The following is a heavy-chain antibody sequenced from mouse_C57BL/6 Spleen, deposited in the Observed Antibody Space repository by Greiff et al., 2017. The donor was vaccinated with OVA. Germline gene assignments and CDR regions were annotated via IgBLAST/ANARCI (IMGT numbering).Heavy chain of an antibody. CDR3: ALNYDYGYYAMGY. D-gene: IGHD2-4*01. J-gene: IGHJ4*01. V-gene: IGHV14-3*01. CDR2: IDPANGNT. Sequence: VQLQQSVAELVRPGASVKLSCTASGFNIKNTYMHWVKQRPEQGLEWIGRIDPANGNTKYAPKFPGKATLTADTSSNTAYLQPSSLTSQDTAIYYCALNYDYGYYAMGYWGQGTSVTVSS. CDR1: GFNIKNTY.